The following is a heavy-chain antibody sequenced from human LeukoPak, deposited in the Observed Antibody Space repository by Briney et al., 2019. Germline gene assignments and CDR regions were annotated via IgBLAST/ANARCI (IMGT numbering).Heavy chain of an antibody. D-gene: IGHD6-19*01. CDR2: VYYDGIN. CDR3: AREWAMRSSGWLEGPSYYYYMDV. J-gene: IGHJ6*03. Sequence: SETLSLTCTVSGGSINNTLFYWGWIRQPPGKGLEWIGTVYYDGINYSSPSLKSRVATSIDTSKNQFSLQLNSVTPEDTAVYYCAREWAMRSSGWLEGPSYYYYMDVWGKGTTVTVSS. V-gene: IGHV4-39*07. CDR1: GGSINNTLFY.